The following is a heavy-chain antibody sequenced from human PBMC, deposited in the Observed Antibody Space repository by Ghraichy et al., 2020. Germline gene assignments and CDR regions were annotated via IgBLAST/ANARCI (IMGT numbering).Heavy chain of an antibody. CDR1: GFTFSDYW. CDR3: ARGDRVATREYGMDV. V-gene: IGHV3-7*01. CDR2: MHQDGSDQ. D-gene: IGHD5-12*01. J-gene: IGHJ6*02. Sequence: LSLTCAASGFTFSDYWMNWVRQAPGKGLEWVASMHQDGSDQYYVDSMKGRFTISRDNAKNSLYLQINSLRVEDTAVYYCARGDRVATREYGMDVWGQGTTVTVSS.